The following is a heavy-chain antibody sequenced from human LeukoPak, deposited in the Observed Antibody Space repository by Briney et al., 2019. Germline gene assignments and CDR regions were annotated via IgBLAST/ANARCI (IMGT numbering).Heavy chain of an antibody. CDR3: AREGRVSGYDFDC. D-gene: IGHD5-12*01. CDR2: INGDGGSR. J-gene: IGHJ4*02. V-gene: IGHV3-74*01. CDR1: GFTFTTYW. Sequence: GGSLRLSCAASGFTFTTYWMHWVRQAPGKGLVWVSRINGDGGSRNYADSVKGRFTISRDNAKNTLYLQMNSLRVEDTAVYYCAREGRVSGYDFDCWGQGTLVTVSS.